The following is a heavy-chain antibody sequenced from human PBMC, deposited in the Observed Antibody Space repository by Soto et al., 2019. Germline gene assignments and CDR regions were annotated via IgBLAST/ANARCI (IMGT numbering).Heavy chain of an antibody. CDR3: TRDASRESSARGWFDP. Sequence: RXCCAASGFTFRSFTINWVRQAPGKGLEWVSTISSNSAYIYYTDALRGRFTISRDNAKNSLHLQMNSLRAEDTAVYYCTRDASRESSARGWFDPWGPGTLVTVSS. CDR2: ISSNSAYI. J-gene: IGHJ5*02. V-gene: IGHV3-21*01. D-gene: IGHD6-25*01. CDR1: GFTFRSFT.